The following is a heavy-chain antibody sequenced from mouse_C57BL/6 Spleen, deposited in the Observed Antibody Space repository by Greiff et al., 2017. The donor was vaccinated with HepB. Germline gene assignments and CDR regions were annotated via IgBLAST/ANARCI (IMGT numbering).Heavy chain of an antibody. CDR1: GFNIKDYY. J-gene: IGHJ2*01. CDR2: IDPEDGET. CDR3: ARDYGSNGY. D-gene: IGHD1-1*01. V-gene: IGHV14-2*01. Sequence: VQLQQSGAELVKPGASVKLSCTASGFNIKDYYMHWVKQRTEQGLEWIGRIDPEDGETKYAPKFQGKATITADTSSNTADLQLSSLTSEDTAVYYCARDYGSNGYWGQGTTLTVSS.